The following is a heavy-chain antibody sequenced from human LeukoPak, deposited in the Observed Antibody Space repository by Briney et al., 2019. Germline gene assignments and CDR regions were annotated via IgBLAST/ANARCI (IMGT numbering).Heavy chain of an antibody. CDR3: AKDPIFSGSYGVFDY. CDR2: ISGSGGST. J-gene: IGHJ4*02. D-gene: IGHD1-26*01. V-gene: IGHV3-23*01. CDR1: GFTFSSYA. Sequence: GGSLRLSCAASGFTFSSYAMSWVRQAPGKGLEWVSAISGSGGSTYYADSVKGRFTISRDNSKNTLYLQMNSLRAGDTAVYYCAKDPIFSGSYGVFDYWGLGTLVTVSS.